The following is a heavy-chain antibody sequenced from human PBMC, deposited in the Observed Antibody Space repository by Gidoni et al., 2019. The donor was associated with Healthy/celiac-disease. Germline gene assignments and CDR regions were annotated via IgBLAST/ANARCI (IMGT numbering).Heavy chain of an antibody. V-gene: IGHV3-48*02. CDR1: GFTFSSYS. CDR3: ARDFGNCSSTSCYLFRFYGETADAFDI. CDR2: ISSSSSTI. J-gene: IGHJ3*02. D-gene: IGHD2-2*01. Sequence: EVQLVESGGGVVQTGGSLRLSCAASGFTFSSYSMNCVRQAPGKGLGWVSYISSSSSTIYYADSVKGRFTISRDNAKNSLYLQMNSLRDEDTAVYYCARDFGNCSSTSCYLFRFYGETADAFDIWGQGTMVTVSS.